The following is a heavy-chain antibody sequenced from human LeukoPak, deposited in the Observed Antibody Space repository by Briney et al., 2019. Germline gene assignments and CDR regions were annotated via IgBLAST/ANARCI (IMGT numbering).Heavy chain of an antibody. D-gene: IGHD1-20*01. J-gene: IGHJ3*02. Sequence: ASVKVSCKASGGTFSSYAISWVRQAPGQGLEWMGGNIPIFGTANYAQKFQGRVTITADESTSTAYMELSSLRSEDTAVYYCARVSEVNWNDDAFDIWGQGTMVTVSS. V-gene: IGHV1-69*13. CDR1: GGTFSSYA. CDR3: ARVSEVNWNDDAFDI. CDR2: NIPIFGTA.